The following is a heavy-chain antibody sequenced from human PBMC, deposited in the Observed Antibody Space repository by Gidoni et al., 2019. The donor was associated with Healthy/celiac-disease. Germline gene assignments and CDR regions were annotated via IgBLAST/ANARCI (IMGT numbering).Heavy chain of an antibody. CDR3: AREYSSWRSLDY. V-gene: IGHV3-33*01. CDR1: GFTFSSYG. J-gene: IGHJ4*02. D-gene: IGHD6-6*01. CDR2: IWYDGSNK. Sequence: QVQLVESGGGVVQPGRSLRLSCAASGFTFSSYGMHWVRQAPGKGLEWVAVIWYDGSNKYYADSVKGRFTISRDNSKNTLYLQMNSLRAEDTAVYYCAREYSSWRSLDYWGQGTLVTVSS.